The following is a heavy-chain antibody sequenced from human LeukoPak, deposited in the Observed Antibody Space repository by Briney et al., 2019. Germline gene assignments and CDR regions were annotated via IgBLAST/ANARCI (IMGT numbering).Heavy chain of an antibody. CDR1: GFTFSNNA. CDR3: AKVRFSSRLYYYYYYALDL. V-gene: IGHV3-30-3*01. CDR2: ISYDGNNK. D-gene: IGHD6-13*01. Sequence: GGSLRLSCAASGFTFSNNAMHWVRQAPGKGLEWVAVISYDGNNKYYADSVKGRFTISRDNSKNTLYLQMNSQRAEDTAVYYCAKVRFSSRLYYYYYYALDLWGQGTTVTVSS. J-gene: IGHJ6*02.